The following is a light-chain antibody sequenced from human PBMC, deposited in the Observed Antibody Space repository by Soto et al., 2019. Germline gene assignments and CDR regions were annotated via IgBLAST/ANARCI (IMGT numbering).Light chain of an antibody. CDR3: SSYTTIKTVV. Sequence: QSALTQPASVSGSPGQSITISCTGTSSDIGTYEYVSWFQHHPGKAPKLIIFEVSNQPSGISDRFSGFKSANTAYLTISGVQPEDEADYHCSSYTTIKTVVFGGGTKLTVL. V-gene: IGLV2-14*01. CDR1: SSDIGTYEY. CDR2: EVS. J-gene: IGLJ2*01.